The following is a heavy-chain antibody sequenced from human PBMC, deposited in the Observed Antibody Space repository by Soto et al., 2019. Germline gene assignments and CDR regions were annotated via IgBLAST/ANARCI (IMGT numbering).Heavy chain of an antibody. D-gene: IGHD3-16*01. CDR2: INPKSGGT. Sequence: QVQLVQSGAEVMKPGASVKVSCKASGYTFTDYYIHWVRQAPGQGLEWVGWINPKSGGTKYAQKFQGWVTMTRDTSTSTGYMELSRLKSDDTAVYYCARVGREYSYAYEYYFQYWGQGTLVTVSS. J-gene: IGHJ4*02. CDR1: GYTFTDYY. CDR3: ARVGREYSYAYEYYFQY. V-gene: IGHV1-2*04.